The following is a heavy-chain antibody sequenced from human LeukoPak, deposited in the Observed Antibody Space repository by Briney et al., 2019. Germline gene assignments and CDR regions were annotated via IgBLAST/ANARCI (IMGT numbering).Heavy chain of an antibody. D-gene: IGHD3-22*01. J-gene: IGHJ4*02. Sequence: PGGSLRLSCAASGFTFSDYYMSWIRQAPGKGLEWVSYISSSGSTIYYADSVKGRFTISRGNAKNSLYPQMNSLRAEDTAVYYCARRHYYDSSGYYYFDYWGQGTLVTVSS. CDR1: GFTFSDYY. CDR2: ISSSGSTI. CDR3: ARRHYYDSSGYYYFDY. V-gene: IGHV3-11*01.